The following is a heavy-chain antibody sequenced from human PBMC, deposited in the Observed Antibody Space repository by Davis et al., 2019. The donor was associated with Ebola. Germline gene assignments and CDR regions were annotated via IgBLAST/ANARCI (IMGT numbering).Heavy chain of an antibody. CDR3: ARDGTYDFWSGTYYYYGMDV. CDR2: ISSSGSTI. D-gene: IGHD3-3*01. J-gene: IGHJ6*02. V-gene: IGHV3-48*01. CDR1: GFTFSSYG. Sequence: GESLKISCAASGFTFSSYGMHWVRQAPGKGLEWVSYISSSGSTIYYADSVKGRFTISRDNSKNTLYLQMNSLRAEDTAVYYCARDGTYDFWSGTYYYYGMDVWGQGTTVTVSS.